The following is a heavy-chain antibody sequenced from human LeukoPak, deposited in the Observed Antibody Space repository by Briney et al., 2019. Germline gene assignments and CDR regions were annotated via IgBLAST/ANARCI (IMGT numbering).Heavy chain of an antibody. CDR1: GGSFSGYY. CDR2: INHSGST. J-gene: IGHJ5*02. CDR3: ARHPPHRVRGVFSWFDP. Sequence: SETLSLTCAVYGGSFSGYYWSWIRQPPGKGLEWIGEINHSGSTNYNPSLKSRVTISVDTSKNQFSLKLSSVTAADTAVYYCARHPPHRVRGVFSWFDPWGQGTLVTVSS. D-gene: IGHD3-10*01. V-gene: IGHV4-34*01.